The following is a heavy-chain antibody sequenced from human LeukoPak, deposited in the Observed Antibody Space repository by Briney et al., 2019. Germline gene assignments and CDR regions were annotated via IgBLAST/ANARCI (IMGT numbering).Heavy chain of an antibody. D-gene: IGHD4-17*01. CDR1: GFTFSSYE. CDR2: ISSSGSTI. Sequence: GGSLRLSCAASGFTFSSYEMNWVRQAPGKGLEWVSYISSSGSTIYYADSVKGRFTISRDNAKNSLYLQMNSLRAEDTAVYYCARQDDYGDYQVAMAYYFDYWGQGTLVTVSS. CDR3: ARQDDYGDYQVAMAYYFDY. J-gene: IGHJ4*02. V-gene: IGHV3-48*03.